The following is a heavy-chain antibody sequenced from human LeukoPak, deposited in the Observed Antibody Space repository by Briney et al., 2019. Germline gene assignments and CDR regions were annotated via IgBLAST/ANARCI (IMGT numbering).Heavy chain of an antibody. CDR3: ARSNSGSYYHFDY. Sequence: ASVKVSCKVSGYTLTELSMHWVRQAPGKGLEWMGGFDPEDGETIYAQKFQGRVTMTEDTSTDTAYMELMSLTSDDTAVYYCARSNSGSYYHFDYWGQGTLVTVSS. J-gene: IGHJ4*02. D-gene: IGHD1-26*01. CDR1: GYTLTELS. V-gene: IGHV1-24*01. CDR2: FDPEDGET.